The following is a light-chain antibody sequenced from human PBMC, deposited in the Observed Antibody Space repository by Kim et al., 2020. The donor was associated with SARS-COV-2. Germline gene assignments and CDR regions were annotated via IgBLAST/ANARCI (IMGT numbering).Light chain of an antibody. J-gene: IGLJ2*01. CDR3: LTWGPGIRV. V-gene: IGLV4-69*01. CDR2: VDSDGSH. Sequence: SVKLPCTLSSGHSTYAIAWHQQLPEKGPRYLMNVDSDGSHTRGDGIPDRFSGSSSGAERHLTISSLQPEDEADYYCLTWGPGIRVFGGGTQLTVL. CDR1: SGHSTYA.